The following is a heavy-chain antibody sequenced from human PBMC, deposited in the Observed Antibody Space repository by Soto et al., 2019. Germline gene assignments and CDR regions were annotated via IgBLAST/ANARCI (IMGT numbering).Heavy chain of an antibody. Sequence: GESLKISCKGSGYSFTTYWIGWVRQMPGKGLECMGIIYPADSYTRYGPSFQGQVTISVDKSISTAYLQWSSLKASDTAMYYCAKYSGSYHSNFDYWGQGTLVTVSS. CDR1: GYSFTTYW. CDR2: IYPADSYT. J-gene: IGHJ4*02. V-gene: IGHV5-51*01. CDR3: AKYSGSYHSNFDY. D-gene: IGHD1-26*01.